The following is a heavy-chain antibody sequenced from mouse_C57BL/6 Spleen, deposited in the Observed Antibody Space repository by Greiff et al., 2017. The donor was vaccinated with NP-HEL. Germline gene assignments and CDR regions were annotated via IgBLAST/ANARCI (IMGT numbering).Heavy chain of an antibody. Sequence: QVQLQQSGPELVKPGASVKISRKASGYSFTSYYIHWVKQRPGQGLEWIGWIYPGSGNTKYNEKFKGKATLTADTSSSTAYMQLSSLTSEDSAVYYCARSLTTVVAEYWGQGTTLTVSS. J-gene: IGHJ2*01. CDR1: GYSFTSYY. D-gene: IGHD1-1*01. CDR2: IYPGSGNT. V-gene: IGHV1-66*01. CDR3: ARSLTTVVAEY.